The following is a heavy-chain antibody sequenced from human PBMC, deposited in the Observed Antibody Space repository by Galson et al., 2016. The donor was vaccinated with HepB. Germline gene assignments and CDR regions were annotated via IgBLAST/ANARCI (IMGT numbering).Heavy chain of an antibody. CDR3: ASDHGGNPGSDY. V-gene: IGHV3-30*03. Sequence: SLRLSCAASGFSFSSYGMHWVRQPPGKGLEWVALVSSDETNKFYADSVKGRFTISTDNSKNMLYLQMHSLRTEDTALYYCASDHGGNPGSDYWGQGTLVTVSS. J-gene: IGHJ4*02. D-gene: IGHD4-23*01. CDR2: VSSDETNK. CDR1: GFSFSSYG.